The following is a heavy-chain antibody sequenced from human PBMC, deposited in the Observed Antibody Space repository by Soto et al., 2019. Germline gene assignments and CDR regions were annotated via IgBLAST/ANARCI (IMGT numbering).Heavy chain of an antibody. CDR1: GFTFSNAW. D-gene: IGHD2-21*02. Sequence: PGGSLRLSCAASGFTFSNAWMNWVRQAPGKGLEWVGRIKSKTDGGTTDYAAPVKGRFTISRADSRNTLYLQMNSLKTEDTALYYCATGRGQHNVVATGRNTLYYYCGMDVWGQGNKGSVS. CDR3: ATGRGQHNVVATGRNTLYYYCGMDV. CDR2: IKSKTDGGTT. V-gene: IGHV3-15*07. J-gene: IGHJ6*02.